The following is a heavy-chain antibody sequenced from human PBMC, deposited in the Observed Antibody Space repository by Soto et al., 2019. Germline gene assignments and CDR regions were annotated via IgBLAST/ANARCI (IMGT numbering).Heavy chain of an antibody. D-gene: IGHD1-1*01. CDR3: ARRAETNGWNGFGADKYYFDF. CDR2: MNPNTGNS. CDR1: GYTFTSYD. Sequence: ASVKVSCKASGYTFTSYDIYWVRQATGQGLEWMGWMNPNTGNSGNAQKFQGRVTMTSDTYISTAHMELSSLRSEDTDLYYCARRAETNGWNGFGADKYYFDFWGQGTLVTVSS. J-gene: IGHJ4*02. V-gene: IGHV1-8*01.